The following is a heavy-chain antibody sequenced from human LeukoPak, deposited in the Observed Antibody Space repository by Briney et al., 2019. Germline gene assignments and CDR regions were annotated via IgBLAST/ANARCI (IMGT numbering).Heavy chain of an antibody. CDR3: ARDLGGYCSGGSCEAVY. J-gene: IGHJ4*02. D-gene: IGHD2-15*01. V-gene: IGHV3-20*01. CDR1: GFTFDDYG. CDR2: INWNGGST. Sequence: PGGSLRLSCAASGFTFDDYGMSWVRQAPGKGLEWVSGINWNGGSTGYADSVKGRFTISRDNAKNSLYLQMNRLRAEDTALYDCARDLGGYCSGGSCEAVYWGQGTLVTVSS.